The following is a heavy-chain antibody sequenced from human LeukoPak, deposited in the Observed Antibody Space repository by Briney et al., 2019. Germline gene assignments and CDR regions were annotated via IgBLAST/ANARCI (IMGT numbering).Heavy chain of an antibody. CDR3: ARDDLVYTVHHGMDV. J-gene: IGHJ6*02. D-gene: IGHD2-15*01. Sequence: PSETLSLTCTVSGGSISGYYWSWIRQPAGKGLEWIGRIYTSESINYNPTLKSRITMSVDTSKNQISLRLSSVTAADTAVYFCARDDLVYTVHHGMDVWGRGITVTVSS. V-gene: IGHV4-4*07. CDR2: IYTSESI. CDR1: GGSISGYY.